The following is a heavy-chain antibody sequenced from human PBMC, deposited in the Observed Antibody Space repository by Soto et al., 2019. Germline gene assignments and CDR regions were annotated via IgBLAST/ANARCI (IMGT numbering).Heavy chain of an antibody. CDR2: IIPIFGTA. CDR1: GGTFSSYA. V-gene: IGHV1-69*01. J-gene: IGHJ4*02. CDR3: VREGGIAAAGTKSEFDC. D-gene: IGHD6-13*01. Sequence: QVQLVQSGAEVKKPGASVKVSCKASGGTFSSYAISWVRQAPGQGLEWMGGIIPIFGTATYAQKFQGRVTITAAEPKSTAYMELSRLSSEHTAWYYGVREGGIAAAGTKSEFDCWGQGPLVTVSS.